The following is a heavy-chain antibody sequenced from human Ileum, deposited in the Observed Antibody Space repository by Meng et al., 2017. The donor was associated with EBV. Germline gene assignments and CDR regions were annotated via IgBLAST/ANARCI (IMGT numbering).Heavy chain of an antibody. CDR2: ININTGNP. D-gene: IGHD6-19*01. V-gene: IGHV7-4-1*01. CDR1: GCTFTSSS. J-gene: IGHJ4*02. Sequence: VMLVQSGSELKKPGDSVKVSCQAAGCTFTSSSMNWVRHAPGQGLEWMGWININTGNPTYAQGFTGRFVFSLDTSVSTAYLQIDSLKADDTAVYYCARGNGWRFDYWGQGTLVTVS. CDR3: ARGNGWRFDY.